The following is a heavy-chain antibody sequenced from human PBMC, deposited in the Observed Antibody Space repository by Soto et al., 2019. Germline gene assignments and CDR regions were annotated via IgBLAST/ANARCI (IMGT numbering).Heavy chain of an antibody. J-gene: IGHJ5*02. V-gene: IGHV1-24*01. CDR3: ATFGWQLVSWFDP. Sequence: ASVKVSCKVSGYTLTELSMHWVRQAPGKGLEWMGGFDPEDGETIYAQKFQGRVTMTEDTSTNTAYMELSSLRSEDTAVYYCATFGWQLVSWFDPWGQGTLVTVSS. CDR1: GYTLTELS. D-gene: IGHD6-6*01. CDR2: FDPEDGET.